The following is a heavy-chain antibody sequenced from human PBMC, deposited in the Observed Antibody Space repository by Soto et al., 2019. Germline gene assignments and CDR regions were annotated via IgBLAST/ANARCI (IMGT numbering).Heavy chain of an antibody. CDR3: AKGVSVGLSGYYGMDV. V-gene: IGHV3-23*01. D-gene: IGHD3-16*02. Sequence: EVQLLESGGGLVQPGGSLRLSCAASAFTFSGHVMSWVRQAPGKGLEWVSGISSNGGSTYYADSVKGRFTISRDNSKNTLYLQMNSLSAEDTAVYYCAKGVSVGLSGYYGMDVWGQGTTVTVSS. CDR1: AFTFSGHV. CDR2: ISSNGGST. J-gene: IGHJ6*02.